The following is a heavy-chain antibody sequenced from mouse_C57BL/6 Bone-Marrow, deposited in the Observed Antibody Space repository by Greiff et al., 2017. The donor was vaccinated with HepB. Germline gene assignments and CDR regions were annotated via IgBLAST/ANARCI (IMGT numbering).Heavy chain of an antibody. V-gene: IGHV14-4*01. CDR3: TTGTVVGDYAMDY. Sequence: VQLQQSGAELVRPGASVKLSCTASGFNIKDDYMHWVKQRPEQGLEWIGWIDPENGDTEYASKFQGKATITADTSSNTAYLQLSSLTSEDTAVYYCTTGTVVGDYAMDYWGQGTSVTVSS. CDR1: GFNIKDDY. J-gene: IGHJ4*01. D-gene: IGHD1-1*01. CDR2: IDPENGDT.